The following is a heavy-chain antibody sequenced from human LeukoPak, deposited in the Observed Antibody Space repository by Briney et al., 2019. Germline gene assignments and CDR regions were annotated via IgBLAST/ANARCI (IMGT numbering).Heavy chain of an antibody. Sequence: GGSLRLSCAASGLSFSSFAMSWVRQAPARGLEWLSSMKGTGETIYADSVRGRCTLFRDGSRNTVYLQLNNLRVEDTAVYYCARASWVSTADAVRWGQGTVITVSS. J-gene: IGHJ4*02. CDR1: GLSFSSFA. V-gene: IGHV3-23*01. CDR3: ARASWVSTADAVR. CDR2: MKGTGET. D-gene: IGHD3-16*01.